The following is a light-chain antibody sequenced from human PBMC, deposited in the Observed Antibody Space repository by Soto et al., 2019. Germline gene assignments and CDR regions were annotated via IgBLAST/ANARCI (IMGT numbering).Light chain of an antibody. V-gene: IGKV1-6*01. CDR1: QDIRTE. J-gene: IGKJ1*01. Sequence: ALQMTQSPSSLSASVGDRVTITCRASQDIRTELGWYQQKPGKAPKLLIYGATTLQSCVPSRFSGSGSGTDFTLTISGLQPEDFGTYYCLQDYNYPPTFGQEIKVDIK. CDR2: GAT. CDR3: LQDYNYPPT.